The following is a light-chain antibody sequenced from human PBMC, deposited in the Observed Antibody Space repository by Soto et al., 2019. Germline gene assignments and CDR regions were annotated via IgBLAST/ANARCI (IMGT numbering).Light chain of an antibody. V-gene: IGKV3-20*01. CDR2: GAS. Sequence: EIVLTQSPGTLSLSPGERATLSCRASQSINSNYLAWYQLKPGQAPRLLIYGASIRATAIPDRFSGSVSGTDFTLTISRLDPEDFAVYFCQQYGTSPRTFGQGT. CDR3: QQYGTSPRT. J-gene: IGKJ1*01. CDR1: QSINSNY.